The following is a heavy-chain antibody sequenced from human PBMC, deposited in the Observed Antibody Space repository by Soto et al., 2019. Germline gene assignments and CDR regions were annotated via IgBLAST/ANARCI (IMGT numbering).Heavy chain of an antibody. V-gene: IGHV1-69*01. D-gene: IGHD3-3*01. CDR2: FIPVYRTL. CDR3: ATGVIWIGYFTVDS. J-gene: IGHJ4*02. CDR1: GGSFGNSA. Sequence: QVLLVQSGAEVKKPGSSVKISCKASGGSFGNSAINWVRQTPGQGLEWLGGFIPVYRTLNYAQKFQGRVTITADESTGTAYMTLSSLASNDTAVYYCATGVIWIGYFTVDSWAQGTRVTVSS.